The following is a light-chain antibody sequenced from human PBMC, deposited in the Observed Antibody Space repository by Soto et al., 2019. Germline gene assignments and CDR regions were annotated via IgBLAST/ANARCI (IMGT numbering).Light chain of an antibody. CDR2: EVS. J-gene: IGLJ3*02. V-gene: IGLV2-14*01. CDR3: NSYTTTSARV. Sequence: QSALTQPASVSGSPGQSITISCTGSSNDVGGFNFVSWYQQHPGKAPKVIIYEVSNRPSGVSDRFSGSKSGNPASLTISGLQAEDEADYYCNSYTTTSARVFGGGTKLTVL. CDR1: SNDVGGFNF.